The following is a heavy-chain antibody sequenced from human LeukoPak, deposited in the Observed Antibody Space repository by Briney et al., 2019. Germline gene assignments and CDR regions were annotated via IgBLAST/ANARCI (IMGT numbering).Heavy chain of an antibody. J-gene: IGHJ5*02. CDR1: GYSISSFD. D-gene: IGHD1-26*01. CDR3: ARQGGTLDP. V-gene: IGHV4-4*09. CDR2: ISTRGGT. Sequence: PSETLCLTCTVSGYSISSFDWTWIRQPPGKGLEWSGYISTRGGTSYNPSLTSRVTISRDASKRQFSLNLRSVTAADTAVYLCARQGGTLDPWGQGILVTVSS.